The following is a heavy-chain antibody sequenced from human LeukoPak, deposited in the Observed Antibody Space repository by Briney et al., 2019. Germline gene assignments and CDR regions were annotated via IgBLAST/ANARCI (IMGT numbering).Heavy chain of an antibody. CDR2: ISAYNGNT. J-gene: IGHJ4*02. V-gene: IGHV1-18*01. CDR1: GYTFTSYG. CDR3: ARDMAVAGTSPDDY. D-gene: IGHD6-19*01. Sequence: GASVKVSCKASGYTFTSYGISWVRQAPGQGLEWMGWISAYNGNTNYAQKLQGRVTMTTDTSTSTAYMELRSLRSDDTAVYYCARDMAVAGTSPDDYWGQGTLVTVSS.